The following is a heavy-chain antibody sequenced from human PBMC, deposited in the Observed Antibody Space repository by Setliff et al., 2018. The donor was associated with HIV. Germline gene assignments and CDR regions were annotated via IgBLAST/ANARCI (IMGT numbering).Heavy chain of an antibody. J-gene: IGHJ4*02. CDR3: ASLMRDDSSGYYLPFDY. CDR1: GGSISSYY. D-gene: IGHD3-22*01. CDR2: IYTSGST. V-gene: IGHV4-4*07. Sequence: PSETLSLTCTVSGGSISSYYWSWIRQPAGKGLEWIGRIYTSGSTNYNPSLKSRVTTSIDTSKNQFSLKLSSVTAADTAVYYCASLMRDDSSGYYLPFDYWGQGTLVTVSS.